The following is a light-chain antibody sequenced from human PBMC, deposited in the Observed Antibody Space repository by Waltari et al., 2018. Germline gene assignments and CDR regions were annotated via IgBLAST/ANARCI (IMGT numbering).Light chain of an antibody. CDR2: DTD. J-gene: IGLJ3*02. Sequence: QAQVTQQLPLTLSPLGPLTLTRGSTTHSVTTTHDPYGFLQKRGQVPRTLIHDTDNKHPRTPARFSGSRLVGKAALTLSGAQPEDEAVYYCLLSFYDIRAFGGGTKLTVL. V-gene: IGLV7-46*01. CDR3: LLSFYDIRA. CDR1: THSVTTTHD.